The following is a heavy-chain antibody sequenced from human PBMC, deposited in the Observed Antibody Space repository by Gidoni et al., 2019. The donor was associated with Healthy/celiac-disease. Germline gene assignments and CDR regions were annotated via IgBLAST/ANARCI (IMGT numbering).Heavy chain of an antibody. Sequence: QVQLQQWGAGLLKPSETLSLTCAVYGGSFSGYYWSWIRQPPGKGLEWIGEINHSGSTNYNPSLKSRVTISVDTSKNQFSLKLSSVTAADTAVYYCAISAAGTTADYWGQGTLVTVSS. CDR2: INHSGST. CDR1: GGSFSGYY. CDR3: AISAAGTTADY. J-gene: IGHJ4*02. D-gene: IGHD6-13*01. V-gene: IGHV4-34*01.